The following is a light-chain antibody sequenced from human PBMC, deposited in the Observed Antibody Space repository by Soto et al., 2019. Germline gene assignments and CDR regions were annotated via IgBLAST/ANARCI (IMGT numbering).Light chain of an antibody. J-gene: IGLJ2*01. CDR1: SSDIGSNP. CDR2: RDN. V-gene: IGLV1-44*01. Sequence: QSVLTQPPSASGTPGQRVAISWSEGSSDIGSNPVNWYLHLPGAAPKLLIYRDNQRPSGVPDRFSGSKSGTSASLTISGLQSEDEADYFCSAWDDSIYGPVFGGGTKLTVL. CDR3: SAWDDSIYGPV.